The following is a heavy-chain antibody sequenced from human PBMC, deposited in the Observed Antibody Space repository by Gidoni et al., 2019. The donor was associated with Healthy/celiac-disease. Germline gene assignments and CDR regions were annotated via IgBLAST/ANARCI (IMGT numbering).Heavy chain of an antibody. CDR2: IYPGDSDT. D-gene: IGHD1-26*01. Sequence: EVQLVQAGAAVNKPGESPKISCTGSGYSFTSYWLGWVRQMYGKGVEWMGFIYPGDSDTGYCPSFQGQDTIAADKSISTAYLQWSSLKASDTAMYYCARQPLRPLLYDGMDVWGQGTTVTVSS. CDR1: GYSFTSYW. J-gene: IGHJ6*02. V-gene: IGHV5-51*01. CDR3: ARQPLRPLLYDGMDV.